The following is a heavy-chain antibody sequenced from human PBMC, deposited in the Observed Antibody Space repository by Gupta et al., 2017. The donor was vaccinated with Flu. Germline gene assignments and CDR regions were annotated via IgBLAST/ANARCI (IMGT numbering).Heavy chain of an antibody. CDR2: IHKDEREM. CDR3: ARDGGYLQRDY. D-gene: IGHD5-12*01. Sequence: EVRPVDSGGGLVQPGGSLRLSCVVSRFTFRSYWMRWFRRCPEKGLECVYNIHKDEREMNEGYTVKGRFAIARDNGKKSVDIHINGMRIGDTAVEYFARDGGYLQRDYWDQGTLVTVSS. J-gene: IGHJ4*02. CDR1: RFTFRSYW. V-gene: IGHV3-7*01.